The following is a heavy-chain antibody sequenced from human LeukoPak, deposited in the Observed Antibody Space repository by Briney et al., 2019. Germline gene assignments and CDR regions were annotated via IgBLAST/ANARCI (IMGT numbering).Heavy chain of an antibody. Sequence: SETLSLTCTVSGVSISSYYWSWIRQPPGKGLEWIGYIYYSGSTNYNPSLKSRVTISVDTSKNQFSLKLSSVTAADTAVYYCARDSGSYYEGDAFDIWGQGTIVTVSS. CDR1: GVSISSYY. CDR3: ARDSGSYYEGDAFDI. J-gene: IGHJ3*02. CDR2: IYYSGST. D-gene: IGHD1-26*01. V-gene: IGHV4-59*01.